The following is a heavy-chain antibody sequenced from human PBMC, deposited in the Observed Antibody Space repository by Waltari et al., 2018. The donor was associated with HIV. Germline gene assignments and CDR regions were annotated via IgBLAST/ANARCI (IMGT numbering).Heavy chain of an antibody. CDR1: GLGFSSYA. J-gene: IGHJ4*02. D-gene: IGHD3-3*01. CDR2: IGGGGYRS. Sequence: VQFLESGGGLVQSGGSLTLPCAASGLGFSSYAMIWARQGPGKGLEWVSAIGGGGYRSYYVDSVKCRFTISRDNSKNTLSLQMNGLRAEDTAVYYCVKGGGYYDSTGNVPFDYWGQGSLVTVSS. CDR3: VKGGGYYDSTGNVPFDY. V-gene: IGHV3-23*01.